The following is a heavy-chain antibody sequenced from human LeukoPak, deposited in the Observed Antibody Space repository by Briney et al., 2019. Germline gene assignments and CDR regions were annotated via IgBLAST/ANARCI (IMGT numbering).Heavy chain of an antibody. CDR3: ATTRYDAIDI. Sequence: GGSLRLSCAASGFTVISNYMSWVRQAPGKGLEWVSLIYSGGSTYYADSVRGRFTISRDNSKNTLCLQMNSLRAEDTAVYYCATTRYDAIDIWGQGTMVTVSS. CDR1: GFTVISNY. CDR2: IYSGGST. V-gene: IGHV3-53*01. J-gene: IGHJ3*02. D-gene: IGHD4-17*01.